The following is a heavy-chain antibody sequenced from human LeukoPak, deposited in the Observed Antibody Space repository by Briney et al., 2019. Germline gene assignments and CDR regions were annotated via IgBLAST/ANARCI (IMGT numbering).Heavy chain of an antibody. CDR3: AREPDCSGGSCYSNFDY. CDR2: ISSSGSYI. J-gene: IGHJ4*02. CDR1: GFTFSSYS. D-gene: IGHD2-15*01. V-gene: IGHV3-21*01. Sequence: GGSLRLSCAASGFTFSSYSMNWVRQAPGKGLERVSSISSSGSYIYYADSVKGRFTISRDNAKNSLYLQMNSLRAEDTAVYYCAREPDCSGGSCYSNFDYWGQGTLVTVSS.